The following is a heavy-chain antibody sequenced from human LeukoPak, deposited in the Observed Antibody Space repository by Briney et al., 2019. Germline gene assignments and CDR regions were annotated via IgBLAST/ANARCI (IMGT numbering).Heavy chain of an antibody. CDR2: TSYDGSKK. D-gene: IGHD5-24*01. J-gene: IGHJ4*02. CDR1: GVPFSSYG. Sequence: GGSLRLSCAPSGVPFSSYGMLWVRQAPGKGLVWVAITSYDGSKKYYADSVKGRSTISKDKSKNTLYLQMNSLRDEDTTVYYCALRDGYNLYYFDCWGQGTLVTVSS. V-gene: IGHV3-30*03. CDR3: ALRDGYNLYYFDC.